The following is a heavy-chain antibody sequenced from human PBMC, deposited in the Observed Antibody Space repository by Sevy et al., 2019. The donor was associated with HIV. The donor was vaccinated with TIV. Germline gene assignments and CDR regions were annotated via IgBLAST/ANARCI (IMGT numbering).Heavy chain of an antibody. CDR2: IKSEFDGGAI. D-gene: IGHD5-12*01. V-gene: IGHV3-15*01. CDR1: GFTFSSAW. Sequence: GGSLRLSCTASGFTFSSAWMSWVRQAPGKGLERVGRIKSEFDGGAIDYAAPVKGRFSISREDSKNTVYLQMNSLKTEDTAVYYCITDPAYRGYDEEVINYYFYGMDVWCQGTTVTVSS. CDR3: ITDPAYRGYDEEVINYYFYGMDV. J-gene: IGHJ6*02.